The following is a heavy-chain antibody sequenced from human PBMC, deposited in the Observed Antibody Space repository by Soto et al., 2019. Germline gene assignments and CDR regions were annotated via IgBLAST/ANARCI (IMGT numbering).Heavy chain of an antibody. J-gene: IGHJ3*02. CDR1: GSTFTSYD. CDR3: AGGGGSYCSGGSCAENDAFDI. CDR2: MNPNSGNT. D-gene: IGHD2-15*01. Sequence: QVQLVQSGAEVKKPGASVKVSCKASGSTFTSYDINWVRQATGQGLEWRGWMNPNSGNTGYAQKFQGRVTMTRKSAIGTAYMELSSLRSEDTAVYYCAGGGGSYCSGGSCAENDAFDIWGQGTMVTVSS. V-gene: IGHV1-8*01.